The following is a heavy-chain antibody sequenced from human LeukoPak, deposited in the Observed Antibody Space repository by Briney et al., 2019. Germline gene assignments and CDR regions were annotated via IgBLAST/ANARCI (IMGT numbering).Heavy chain of an antibody. Sequence: SVKVSCKASGGTFSSYAISWVRQAPGQGLEWMGGIIPIFGTANYAQKFQGRVTITTDESTSTAYMELSSLRSEDTAVYYCARGLRGFRDYYYYMDVWSKGTTVTVSS. CDR1: GGTFSSYA. D-gene: IGHD3-16*01. V-gene: IGHV1-69*05. CDR2: IIPIFGTA. J-gene: IGHJ6*03. CDR3: ARGLRGFRDYYYYMDV.